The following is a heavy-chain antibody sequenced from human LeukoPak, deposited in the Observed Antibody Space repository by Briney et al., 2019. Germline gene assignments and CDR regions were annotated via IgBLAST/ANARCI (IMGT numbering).Heavy chain of an antibody. CDR2: INHSGST. CDR3: ARGPDYGDSDSPFDY. J-gene: IGHJ4*02. CDR1: GGSFSGYY. Sequence: SETLSLTCAVYGGSFSGYYWSWIRQPPGKGLEWIGEINHSGSTNYNPSLKSRVTISVDTSKNQFSLKLSSVTAADTAVYYCARGPDYGDSDSPFDYRGQGTLVTVSS. D-gene: IGHD4-17*01. V-gene: IGHV4-34*01.